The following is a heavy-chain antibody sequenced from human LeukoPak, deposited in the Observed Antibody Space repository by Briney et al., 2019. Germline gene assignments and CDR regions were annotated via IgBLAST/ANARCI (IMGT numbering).Heavy chain of an antibody. D-gene: IGHD1-26*01. J-gene: IGHJ4*02. CDR3: ARARHSGSYYFDY. Sequence: PSETLSLTCTVSGGSISSGGYYWSWIRQHPGKGLEWIGYIYYSGSTYYNPSLKSRVTISVDTSKNQFSLKLSSVTAADTAVYYCARARHSGSYYFDYWGQGTLVIVSS. CDR2: IYYSGST. CDR1: GGSISSGGYY. V-gene: IGHV4-31*03.